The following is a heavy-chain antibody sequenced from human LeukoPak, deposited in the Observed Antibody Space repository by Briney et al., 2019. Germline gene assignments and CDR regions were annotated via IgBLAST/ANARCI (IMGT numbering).Heavy chain of an antibody. V-gene: IGHV3-53*04. CDR1: GFTVSSNY. J-gene: IGHJ4*02. CDR2: IYSGGST. Sequence: PGGSPRLSCAASGFTVSSNYMSWVRQAPGKGLEWVSVIYSGGSTYYADSVKGRFTISRHNSKNTLYLQMNSLRAEDTAVYYCARHSYMVRGVFDYWGQGTLVTVSS. CDR3: ARHSYMVRGVFDY. D-gene: IGHD3-10*01.